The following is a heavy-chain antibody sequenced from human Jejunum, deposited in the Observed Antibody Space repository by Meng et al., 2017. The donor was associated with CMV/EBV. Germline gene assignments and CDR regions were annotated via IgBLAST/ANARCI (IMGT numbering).Heavy chain of an antibody. J-gene: IGHJ4*02. V-gene: IGHV3-23*03. CDR1: GFRINNYA. CDR2: IYSGANIA. D-gene: IGHD1-26*01. CDR3: AGGKWELLSLDY. Sequence: SGFRINNYAMSWVRQAPGKGLEWVSVIYSGANIAYYADSVKGRFTVSRDNSKNTVYLQMESLRAEDTAVYYCAGGKWELLSLDYWGQGTLVTVSS.